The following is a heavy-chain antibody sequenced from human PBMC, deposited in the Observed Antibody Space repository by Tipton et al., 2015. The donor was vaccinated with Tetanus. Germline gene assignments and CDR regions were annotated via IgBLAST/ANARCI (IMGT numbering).Heavy chain of an antibody. CDR1: GYSFTSYW. J-gene: IGHJ3*02. Sequence: QLVQSGPEVKKPGESLKISCKGSGYSFTSYWIGWVRQMPGKGLEWMGIIYPGDSDTRYSPSFQGQVTISADKSISTAYLQWSSLKASATAMYYCARRGQGSYLHDAFDIWGQGTMVTVSS. CDR3: ARRGQGSYLHDAFDI. D-gene: IGHD1-26*01. CDR2: IYPGDSDT. V-gene: IGHV5-51*01.